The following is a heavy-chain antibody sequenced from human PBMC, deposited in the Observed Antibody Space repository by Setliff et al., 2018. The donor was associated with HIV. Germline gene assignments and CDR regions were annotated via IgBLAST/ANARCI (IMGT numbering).Heavy chain of an antibody. Sequence: SETLSLTCRVSGDSISSGGYYWSWISQSPVKGLEWIGYIYYNGNAYYNPSLEGRLTMSIDPSQNHFSLNLTSVTAADTAVYYCARLTYVSRFLGWSPEYSFYHYYLDVWGKGTTVTVSS. CDR3: ARLTYVSRFLGWSPEYSFYHYYLDV. J-gene: IGHJ6*03. CDR2: IYYNGNA. V-gene: IGHV4-31*02. CDR1: GDSISSGGYY. D-gene: IGHD3-3*01.